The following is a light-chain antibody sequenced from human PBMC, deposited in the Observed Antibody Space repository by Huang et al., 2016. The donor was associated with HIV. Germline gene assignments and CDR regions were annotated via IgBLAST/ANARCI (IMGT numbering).Light chain of an antibody. J-gene: IGKJ1*01. CDR2: GAS. V-gene: IGKV3-15*01. CDR3: HQYNDWPPWT. CDR1: QNIDTN. Sequence: EIVMTQSPATLPVSPGESAMLLCRASQNIDTNVAWYQQKPGQAPRLLIFGASTRATGISARCPGGGAETEYTLTINSVQSEDVAMYYCHQYNDWPPWTFGQGTRVEI.